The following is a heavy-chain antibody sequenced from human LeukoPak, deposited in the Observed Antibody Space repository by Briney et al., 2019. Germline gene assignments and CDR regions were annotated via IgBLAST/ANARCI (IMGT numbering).Heavy chain of an antibody. V-gene: IGHV3-33*01. J-gene: IGHJ4*02. Sequence: PGGSLRLSCAASGFTFSSYGMHWVRQAPGKGLEWVAVIWYDGSNKYYADSVKGRFTISRDNSKNTLYLQMNSLRAEDTAVYYCASGVRCSSTSCYLDYYWGQGTLVTVSS. D-gene: IGHD2-2*01. CDR1: GFTFSSYG. CDR3: ASGVRCSSTSCYLDYY. CDR2: IWYDGSNK.